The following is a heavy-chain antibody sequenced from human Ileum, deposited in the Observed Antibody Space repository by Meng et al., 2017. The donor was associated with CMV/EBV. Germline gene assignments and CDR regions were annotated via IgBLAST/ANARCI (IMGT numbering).Heavy chain of an antibody. Sequence: QVQLQESGPGLVKPSETLSLTCTVSGDSITSFYWSWIRQPAGKALEWIGGIYHGGSTNYNPSLKSRVTLSVDTSKNQFSMRLTSVTAADTAVYYCARGPGGFGDFNFDYWGQGTLVTVSS. CDR2: IYHGGST. CDR1: GDSITSFY. CDR3: ARGPGGFGDFNFDY. D-gene: IGHD3-16*01. V-gene: IGHV4-4*07. J-gene: IGHJ4*02.